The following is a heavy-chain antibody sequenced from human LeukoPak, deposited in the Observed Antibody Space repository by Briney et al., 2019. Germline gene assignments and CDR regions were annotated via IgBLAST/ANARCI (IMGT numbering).Heavy chain of an antibody. CDR2: IWYDGSNK. D-gene: IGHD1-26*01. V-gene: IGHV3-33*01. CDR3: ARAQELLKGELDY. Sequence: GGSLRLSCAASGFTFSSYGMHWVRQAPGKGLEWVAVIWYDGSNKYYADSVKGRFTISRDNSKSTLYLQMNSLRAEDTAVYYCARAQELLKGELDYWGQGTLVTVSS. J-gene: IGHJ4*02. CDR1: GFTFSSYG.